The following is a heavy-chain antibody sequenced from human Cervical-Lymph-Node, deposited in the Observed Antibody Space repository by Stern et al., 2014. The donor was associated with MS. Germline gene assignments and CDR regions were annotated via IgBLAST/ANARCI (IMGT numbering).Heavy chain of an antibody. J-gene: IGHJ4*02. D-gene: IGHD1-26*01. CDR1: GESIAGYY. V-gene: IGHV4-59*08. Sequence: QVQLQESGPGLVKPSETLSLTCTVSGESIAGYYWNWIRQPPGKGLEWIGYIYYSGYTTYNPSLKSRVTISLQTPNSPFSLKVTSVTAADPAIYYCARQKWDRDTYFEYWGQGSLVTVSP. CDR3: ARQKWDRDTYFEY. CDR2: IYYSGYT.